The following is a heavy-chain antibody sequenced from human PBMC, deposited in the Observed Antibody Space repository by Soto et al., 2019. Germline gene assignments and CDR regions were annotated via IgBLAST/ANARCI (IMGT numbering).Heavy chain of an antibody. J-gene: IGHJ6*02. V-gene: IGHV4-59*01. CDR3: ARDLWGYCGTDCYPLDV. Sequence: SETLSLTCTVSGGSISSYYWSWIRQPPGKGLEWIGYMYNTGSTVYNPSLKSRVTISVDTSKNQFSLKLNAVTAADTAVYYCARDLWGYCGTDCYPLDVWGQGTTVAVLL. CDR1: GGSISSYY. D-gene: IGHD2-21*02. CDR2: MYNTGST.